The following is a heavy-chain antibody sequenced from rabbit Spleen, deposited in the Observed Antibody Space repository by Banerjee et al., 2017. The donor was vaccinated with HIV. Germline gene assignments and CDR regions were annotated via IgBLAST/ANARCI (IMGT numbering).Heavy chain of an antibody. CDR3: ARDVGTSFSSYGMDL. CDR2: IAAGSSGST. J-gene: IGHJ6*01. CDR1: GFDFTSTCY. D-gene: IGHD8-1*01. V-gene: IGHV1S45*01. Sequence: QEQLEESGGGLVKPGASLTLTCKASGFDFTSTCYMCWVRQAPGKGLEWIACIAAGSSGSTYSATWAKGRFTISKTSSTTVTLQMTSLTAADTATYFCARDVGTSFSSYGMDLWGQGTLVTVS.